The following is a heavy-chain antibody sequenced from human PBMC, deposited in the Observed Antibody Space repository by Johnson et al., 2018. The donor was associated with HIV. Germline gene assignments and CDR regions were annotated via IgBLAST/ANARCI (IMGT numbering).Heavy chain of an antibody. CDR2: IWYDGSNK. J-gene: IGHJ3*02. Sequence: QVQLVESGGGLVQPGGSLRLSCAASGLTLSRCDMHWVRQAPGKGLEWVAVIWYDGSNKYYADSVKGRFTISRDNSKNTLYLQMNSLRAEDTAVYYCARDITAARPSAFDIWGQGTMVTVSS. CDR1: GLTLSRCD. D-gene: IGHD6-6*01. V-gene: IGHV3-33*01. CDR3: ARDITAARPSAFDI.